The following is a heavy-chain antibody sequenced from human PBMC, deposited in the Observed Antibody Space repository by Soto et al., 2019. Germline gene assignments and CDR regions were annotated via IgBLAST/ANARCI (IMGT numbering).Heavy chain of an antibody. CDR2: ISYDGSNK. D-gene: IGHD2-15*01. J-gene: IGHJ6*02. CDR1: GFTFSSYA. CDR3: AREGANVDSCYGCPHYGMDV. Sequence: QVQLVESGGGVVQPGRSLRLSCAASGFTFSSYAMYWVRQAPGKGLEWLAVISYDGSNKYYTDSVKGRFTISRDNSKNTXYPXMTSLRAEDTAVYHCAREGANVDSCYGCPHYGMDVWGQGTTVTVSS. V-gene: IGHV3-30-3*01.